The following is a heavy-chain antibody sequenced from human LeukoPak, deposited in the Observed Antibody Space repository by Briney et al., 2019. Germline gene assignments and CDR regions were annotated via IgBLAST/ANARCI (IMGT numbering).Heavy chain of an antibody. J-gene: IGHJ4*02. D-gene: IGHD5-18*01. CDR3: ASGGYSYGFDY. V-gene: IGHV4-30-2*01. CDR1: GGSISSGGYS. CDR2: IYHSGST. Sequence: PSQTLSLTCAVSGGSISSGGYSWNWIRQPPGTGLEWIGYIYHSGSTYYNPSLKSRVTISVDGSKNQFSLKLSSVTAADTAVYYCASGGYSYGFDYWGQGTLVTVSS.